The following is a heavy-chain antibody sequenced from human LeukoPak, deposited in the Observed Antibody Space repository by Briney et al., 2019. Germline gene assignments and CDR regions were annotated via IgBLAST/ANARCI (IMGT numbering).Heavy chain of an antibody. CDR1: GFTFSAYA. J-gene: IGHJ4*02. V-gene: IGHV3-48*01. D-gene: IGHD6-13*01. CDR3: ARDRAAPDY. CDR2: ISSSSSAI. Sequence: GGSLRLSCAASGFTFSAYAMNWVRQAPGKGLEWLLYISSSSSAIYYADSVKGRFTISRDNAKNSLYLHMNSLRAEDTAVYYCARDRAAPDYWGQGTLVTVSS.